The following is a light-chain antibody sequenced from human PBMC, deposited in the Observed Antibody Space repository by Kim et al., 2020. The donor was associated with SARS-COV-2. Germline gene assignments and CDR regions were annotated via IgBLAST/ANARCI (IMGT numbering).Light chain of an antibody. CDR2: GAS. J-gene: IGKJ3*01. Sequence: EIVLTQSPGTLSLSPGERATLSCRASQSVRDSRLVWYQQKPGQGPRLLIYGASSRATGIPDRFSGSGSGTDFTLTISRLESEDFGVYYCQQYAGAPTFGPGTKVDIK. CDR3: QQYAGAPT. V-gene: IGKV3-20*01. CDR1: QSVRDSR.